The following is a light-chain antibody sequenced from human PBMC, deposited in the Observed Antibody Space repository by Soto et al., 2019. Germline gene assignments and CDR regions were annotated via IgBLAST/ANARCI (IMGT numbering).Light chain of an antibody. V-gene: IGKV3-20*01. CDR3: HQYGSSLGT. CDR2: DAV. CDR1: QSVTGTN. J-gene: IGKJ2*01. Sequence: EIVLTQSPGTLSLSPGEGATLSCRASQSVTGTNLAWYQQRAGQAPRLLIYDAVRRATGIPDRISGSGSGTDFTLTISRLEPEDFAVYYCHQYGSSLGTFGQGTKVEI.